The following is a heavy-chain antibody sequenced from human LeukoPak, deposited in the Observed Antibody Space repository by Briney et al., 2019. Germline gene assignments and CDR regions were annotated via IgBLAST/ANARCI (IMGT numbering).Heavy chain of an antibody. V-gene: IGHV3-7*04. CDR2: IKKDGSDK. CDR3: AKDRAWLQFDY. Sequence: GGSLRLSCAASGFTFSNCWMSWVRQAPGKGLEWVADIKKDGSDKYHVDSVKGRFTISRDNAKNSLYLRMNSLRAEDTAVYYCAKDRAWLQFDYWGQGTLVTVSS. D-gene: IGHD5-24*01. CDR1: GFTFSNCW. J-gene: IGHJ4*02.